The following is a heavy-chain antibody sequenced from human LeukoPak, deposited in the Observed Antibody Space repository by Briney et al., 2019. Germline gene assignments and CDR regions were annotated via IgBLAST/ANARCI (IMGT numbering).Heavy chain of an antibody. CDR2: ISSSGSTI. CDR1: GFTFSSYE. D-gene: IGHD6-6*01. J-gene: IGHJ3*02. V-gene: IGHV3-48*03. CDR3: ARYSSSDAFDI. Sequence: GGSLRLSCAASGFTFSSYEMNWVRQAPGKGLEWISYISSSGSTIYYADSVKGRFTISGDNAKNSLYLQMNSLRAEDTAVYYCARYSSSDAFDIWGQGTMVTVSS.